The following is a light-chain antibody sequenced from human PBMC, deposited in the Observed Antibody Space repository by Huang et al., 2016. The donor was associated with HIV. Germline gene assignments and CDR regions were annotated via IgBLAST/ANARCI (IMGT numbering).Light chain of an antibody. CDR2: AAS. CDR1: RDNSTF. CDR3: QKYDSAPRT. V-gene: IGKV1-27*01. Sequence: MTQSPPSLSASIGDRVTLTCRASRDNSTFLAWYQQKPGKPPRLLIYAASILHSGVPSRFSGGGSGTNFTLTVSSLQPEDVANYYCQKYDSAPRTFGQGTKLEL. J-gene: IGKJ1*01.